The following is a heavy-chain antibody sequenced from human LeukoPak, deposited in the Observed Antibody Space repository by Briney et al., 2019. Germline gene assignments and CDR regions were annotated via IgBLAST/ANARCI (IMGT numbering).Heavy chain of an antibody. Sequence: GESLRLSCAASGFTFSSYGMSWVRQAPGQGLEWVSAISDSGAVTEYADSVKGRFTISRDNSKNTLYLQMNSLRAEDTAVYYCAKGAVRYAFDPWGQGTLVTVSS. J-gene: IGHJ5*02. V-gene: IGHV3-23*01. CDR3: AKGAVRYAFDP. CDR2: ISDSGAVT. CDR1: GFTFSSYG. D-gene: IGHD1-1*01.